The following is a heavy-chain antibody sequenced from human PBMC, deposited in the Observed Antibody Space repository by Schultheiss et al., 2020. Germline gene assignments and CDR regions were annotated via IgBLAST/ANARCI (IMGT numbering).Heavy chain of an antibody. J-gene: IGHJ4*02. CDR3: ARGEGSGWYPDY. V-gene: IGHV3-53*01. CDR2: IYSGGST. CDR1: GFTVSSNY. Sequence: GGSLRLSCAASGFTVSSNYMSWVRQAPGKGLEWVSVIYSGGSTYYADSVKGRFTISRDNAKHSLYLQMNSLRDEDTAVYYCARGEGSGWYPDYWGQGTMVTVSS. D-gene: IGHD6-19*01.